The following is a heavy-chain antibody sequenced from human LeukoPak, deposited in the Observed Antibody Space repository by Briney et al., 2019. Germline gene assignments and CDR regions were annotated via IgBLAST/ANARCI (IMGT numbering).Heavy chain of an antibody. J-gene: IGHJ5*02. Sequence: ASVKVSCKASGYTFTGYYMHWVRQAPGQGLEWMGWINPNSGGTNYAQKFQGWVTMTRDTSISTAYMELSRLRSDDTAVYYCARSPGSQYHDCSGGSCYSNWFDPWGQGTLVTVSS. D-gene: IGHD2-15*01. V-gene: IGHV1-2*04. CDR1: GYTFTGYY. CDR2: INPNSGGT. CDR3: ARSPGSQYHDCSGGSCYSNWFDP.